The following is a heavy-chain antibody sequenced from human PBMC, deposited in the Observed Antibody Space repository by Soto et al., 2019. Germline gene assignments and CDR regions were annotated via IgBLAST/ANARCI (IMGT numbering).Heavy chain of an antibody. D-gene: IGHD2-15*01. CDR1: GGSIGSYY. Sequence: SETLSLTCTVSGGSIGSYYWSWIRQPPGKGLEWIGYIYYSGSTNYNPSLKSRVTISVDTSKNQFSLKLSSVTAADTAVYYRARQVGGRAPWYFDYWGQGTLVTVSS. V-gene: IGHV4-59*08. CDR2: IYYSGST. CDR3: ARQVGGRAPWYFDY. J-gene: IGHJ4*02.